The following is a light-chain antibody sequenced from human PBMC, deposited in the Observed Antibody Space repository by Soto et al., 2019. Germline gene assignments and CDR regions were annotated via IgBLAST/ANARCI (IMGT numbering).Light chain of an antibody. CDR3: MQALQTTWT. V-gene: IGKV2-28*01. CDR2: LGS. J-gene: IGKJ1*01. Sequence: DIVMTQSPLSLPVTPGEPASISCRSSQSLLHTNGYNYLDWYLQKPGQSPQLLIYLGSNRASGVPDRFSGRGSGTDFTLEISRVEAEDVGFYFCMQALQTTWTFGQGTKVEIK. CDR1: QSLLHTNGYNY.